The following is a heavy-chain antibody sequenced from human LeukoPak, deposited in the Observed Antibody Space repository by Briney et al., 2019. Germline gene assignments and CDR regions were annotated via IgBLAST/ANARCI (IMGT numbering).Heavy chain of an antibody. D-gene: IGHD5-18*01. CDR1: GGSISSSSYY. CDR3: VRGYTAISD. V-gene: IGHV4-39*07. J-gene: IGHJ4*02. CDR2: IYYSGST. Sequence: KPSETLSLTCTVSGGSISSSSYYWGWIRQPPGKGLEWIGSIYYSGSTNYNPSLKSRVTISVDTSKNQFSLKLSSVTAADTAVYYCVRGYTAISDWGQGTLVTVSS.